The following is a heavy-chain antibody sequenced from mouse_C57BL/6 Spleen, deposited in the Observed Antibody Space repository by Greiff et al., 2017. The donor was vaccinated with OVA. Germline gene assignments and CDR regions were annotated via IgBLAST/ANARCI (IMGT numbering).Heavy chain of an antibody. CDR2: INPNNGGT. V-gene: IGHV1-22*01. J-gene: IGHJ3*01. Sequence: VQLQQSGPELVKPGASVKMSCKASGYTFTDYNMHWVKQSHGKSLEWIGYINPNNGGTSYNQKFKGKATLTVNKSSSTAYMELRSLTSEDSAVYYCARGDYYSNYERVWFAYWGQGTLVTVSA. D-gene: IGHD2-5*01. CDR3: ARGDYYSNYERVWFAY. CDR1: GYTFTDYN.